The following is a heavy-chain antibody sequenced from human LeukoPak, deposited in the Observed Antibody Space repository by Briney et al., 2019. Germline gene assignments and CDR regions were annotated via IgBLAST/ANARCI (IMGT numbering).Heavy chain of an antibody. CDR3: ARVFTGGSYLRCSAFDY. V-gene: IGHV3-23*01. CDR1: GFTFINYA. CDR2: ISASAGST. D-gene: IGHD1-26*01. Sequence: GGSLRLSCAASGFTFINYAMSWVRQAPGKGLEWVSTISASAGSTYNPAFVKGRFTIFRNNSKNTLYLQMNSLRAEDTAVYYCARVFTGGSYLRCSAFDYWGQGTLVTVSS. J-gene: IGHJ4*02.